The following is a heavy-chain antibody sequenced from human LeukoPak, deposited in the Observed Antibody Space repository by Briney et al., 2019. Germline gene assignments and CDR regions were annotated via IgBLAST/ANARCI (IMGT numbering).Heavy chain of an antibody. J-gene: IGHJ6*02. CDR3: ARDTPFDFWGGPKSGMDV. D-gene: IGHD3-3*01. V-gene: IGHV3-11*01. Sequence: GGSLRLSCAASGFTFSDYYMSWIRQAPGKGLEWVSYISSSGSTIYYADSVKGRFTISRDNAKNSLYLQMNGLRAEDTAVYYCARDTPFDFWGGPKSGMDVWGQGTTVTVSS. CDR1: GFTFSDYY. CDR2: ISSSGSTI.